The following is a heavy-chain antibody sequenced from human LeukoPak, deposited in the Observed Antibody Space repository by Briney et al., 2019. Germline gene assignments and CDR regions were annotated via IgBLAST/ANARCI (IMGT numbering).Heavy chain of an antibody. J-gene: IGHJ4*02. CDR2: IYYSGST. Sequence: SETLSLTCTVSGDSINSGTYYWGWIRRPQGEGLEWIVTIYYSGSTYYNPGRKSRVTIYVNTSKNQFSLNLSSVTAADTAVYYCARLEASSGYPDYFDYWGQGTLVTVSS. CDR1: GDSINSGTYY. V-gene: IGHV4-39*01. CDR3: ARLEASSGYPDYFDY. D-gene: IGHD3-22*01.